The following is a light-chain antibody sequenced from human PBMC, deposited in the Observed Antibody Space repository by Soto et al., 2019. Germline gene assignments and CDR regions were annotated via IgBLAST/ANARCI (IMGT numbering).Light chain of an antibody. CDR1: QSVAGN. J-gene: IGKJ1*01. V-gene: IGKV3-15*01. CDR3: QEYNGRSS. Sequence: ERVTTQSPATLSVSPGERATLSCRASQSVAGNLAWYQQKPGQAPRLHIYDTSTRATGVPARFSGSGSGTDFTLTISSLQSEDFAVYYCQEYNGRSSFGQGTKVEIK. CDR2: DTS.